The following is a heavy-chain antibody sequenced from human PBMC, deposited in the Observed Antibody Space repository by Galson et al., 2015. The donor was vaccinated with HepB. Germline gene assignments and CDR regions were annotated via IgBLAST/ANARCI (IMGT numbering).Heavy chain of an antibody. Sequence: CAISGDSVSSNTAAWSWIRQSPSRGLEWLGWTYYGSQWSYAFAASVKSRLSINPDTSNNHFSLQLNYVTPEDTAVYYCARYTRGFNFFDYWGQGTRVTVSS. CDR2: TYYGSQWSY. CDR1: GDSVSSNTAA. D-gene: IGHD5-24*01. J-gene: IGHJ4*02. V-gene: IGHV6-1*01. CDR3: ARYTRGFNFFDY.